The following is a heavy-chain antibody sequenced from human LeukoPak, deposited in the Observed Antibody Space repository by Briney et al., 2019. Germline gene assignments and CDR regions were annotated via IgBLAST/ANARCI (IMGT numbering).Heavy chain of an antibody. CDR2: INPNSGGT. Sequence: GESLKISCKGSGYTFTDYYMRWVRQAPGQGLEWMGRINPNSGGTTYAQKFQGRVTMTRDMSISTAYMELSRLSSDDTAVYYCASGLVATIKDYYYGMDVWGQGTTVTVSS. CDR3: ASGLVATIKDYYYGMDV. CDR1: GYTFTDYY. V-gene: IGHV1-2*06. D-gene: IGHD5-12*01. J-gene: IGHJ6*02.